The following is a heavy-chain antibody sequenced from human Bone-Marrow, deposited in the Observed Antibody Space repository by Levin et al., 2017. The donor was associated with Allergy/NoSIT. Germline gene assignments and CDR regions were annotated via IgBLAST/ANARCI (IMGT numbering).Heavy chain of an antibody. CDR2: INSDGSST. V-gene: IGHV3-74*01. Sequence: GASVKVSCTASGFTFRSYWMHWVRQAPGKGLVWVSGINSDGSSTSYADSVKGRFTISRDNAKNTLYLQMNSLRAEDTAVYYCARGDGWAAAGWGQGTLVTVSS. D-gene: IGHD6-13*01. CDR1: GFTFRSYW. J-gene: IGHJ4*02. CDR3: ARGDGWAAAG.